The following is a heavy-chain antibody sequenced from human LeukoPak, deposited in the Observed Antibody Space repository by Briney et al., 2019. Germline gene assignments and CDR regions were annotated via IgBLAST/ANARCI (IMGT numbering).Heavy chain of an antibody. CDR1: GFTFSTFA. CDR2: ISGSGGNT. Sequence: PGGSLRLSCAASGFTFSTFAMTWVRQAPGKGLEWVSGISGSGGNTYYADSVKGRFTIYRDNSKNMLYVQMNSLRAEDTAVYYCAKDSNRGGSGSFDYWGQGTLVTVSS. CDR3: AKDSNRGGSGSFDY. D-gene: IGHD3-10*01. V-gene: IGHV3-23*01. J-gene: IGHJ4*02.